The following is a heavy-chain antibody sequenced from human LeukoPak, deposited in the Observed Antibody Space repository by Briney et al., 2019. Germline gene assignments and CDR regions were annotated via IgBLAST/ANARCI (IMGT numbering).Heavy chain of an antibody. J-gene: IGHJ4*02. V-gene: IGHV1-2*02. CDR3: TRDYNILTGYSHFIDY. D-gene: IGHD3-9*01. CDR2: INPNSAGT. Sequence: GASVKVSCKASGYTFTGYYLRWVRQAPGQGLEWMGWINPNSAGTFYAQKFQGRVTMTRDTSISTAYMELSRLGSDDTAVYYCTRDYNILTGYSHFIDYWGQGTLVTVSS. CDR1: GYTFTGYY.